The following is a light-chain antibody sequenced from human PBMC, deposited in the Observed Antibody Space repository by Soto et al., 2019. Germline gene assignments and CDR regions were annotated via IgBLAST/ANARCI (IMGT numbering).Light chain of an antibody. CDR3: QHYDDWPYT. CDR1: QSVRSN. J-gene: IGKJ2*01. CDR2: GAS. Sequence: EIVMTQSPVTLSVSPGEGATLSCRASQSVRSNLAWYQQKPGQAPRLLIYGASPRAPGIPARFSGSGSGTEFTLTISSLQSEDFAVYYCQHYDDWPYTFGQGTKLEIK. V-gene: IGKV3-15*01.